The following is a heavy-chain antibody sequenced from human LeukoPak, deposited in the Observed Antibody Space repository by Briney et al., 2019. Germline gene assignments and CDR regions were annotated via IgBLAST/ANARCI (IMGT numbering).Heavy chain of an antibody. CDR2: ITWNSGAI. J-gene: IGHJ4*02. CDR3: AKDSCSGGTCYPDY. V-gene: IGHV3-9*01. CDR1: GSTFDGYA. Sequence: SLRLSCTASGSTFDGYAMHWVRQAPGKGLEWVSGITWNSGAIGYADSVKARFTISRDNAKNSLYLQMNSLRAEDTALYYCAKDSCSGGTCYPDYWGQGTLVTVSS. D-gene: IGHD2-15*01.